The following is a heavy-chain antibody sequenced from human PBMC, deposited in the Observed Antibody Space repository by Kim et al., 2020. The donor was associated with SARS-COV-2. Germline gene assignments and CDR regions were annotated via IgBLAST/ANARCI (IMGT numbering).Heavy chain of an antibody. V-gene: IGHV3-7*01. D-gene: IGHD3-22*01. CDR2: INQDGSEK. CDR3: ARDGSSGYTGSFDY. CDR1: GFTFSSYW. J-gene: IGHJ4*02. Sequence: GGSLRLSCVVSGFTFSSYWMSWVRQAPGKGLEWVAKINQDGSEKYYVDSVKGRFTVSRDNAKNSLYLQMNSLRAEDTAVYYCARDGSSGYTGSFDYWGQGTLVTVSS.